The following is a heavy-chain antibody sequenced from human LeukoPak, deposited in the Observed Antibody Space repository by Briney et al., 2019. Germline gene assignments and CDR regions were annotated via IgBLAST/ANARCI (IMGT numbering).Heavy chain of an antibody. CDR1: GLTFSISG. CDR3: AKLVDFCAGRICSTTNYYTEI. CDR2: IRDDGSSE. J-gene: IGHJ3*02. Sequence: GGSLRLSCTVSGLTFSISGMHWVRQAPGKGLEWVTFIRDDGSSEYYADSVKGRFTVSRDHSKHTLYLQMNSLTLEDTAVYYCAKLVDFCAGRICSTTNYYTEIWGKGTKVTAS. V-gene: IGHV3-30*02. D-gene: IGHD4/OR15-4a*01.